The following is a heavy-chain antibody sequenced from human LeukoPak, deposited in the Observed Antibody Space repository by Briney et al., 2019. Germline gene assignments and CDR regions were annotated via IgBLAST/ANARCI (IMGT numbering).Heavy chain of an antibody. V-gene: IGHV3-21*01. CDR2: ISSSSSYI. Sequence: GGSLRLSRAASGFTFSSYSMNWVRQAPGKGLEWVSSISSSSSYIYYADSVKGRFTISRDNAKNSLYLQMNSLRAEDTAVYYCARDGDSSGYYPNWFDPWGQGTLVTVSS. D-gene: IGHD3-22*01. CDR1: GFTFSSYS. J-gene: IGHJ5*02. CDR3: ARDGDSSGYYPNWFDP.